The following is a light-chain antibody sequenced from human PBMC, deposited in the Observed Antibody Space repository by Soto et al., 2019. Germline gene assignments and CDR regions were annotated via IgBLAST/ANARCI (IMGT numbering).Light chain of an antibody. CDR1: QSASSEK. Sequence: EIVLTQSPGTLSLSPGERASLSCRASQSASSEKLAWYQQKPGQAPRLLIFGASGRATGIPERFSGSGSGTDFSLTISRLEPEDSAVYYCQQYGSSLLTFGGGTKVDIK. CDR2: GAS. CDR3: QQYGSSLLT. J-gene: IGKJ4*01. V-gene: IGKV3-20*01.